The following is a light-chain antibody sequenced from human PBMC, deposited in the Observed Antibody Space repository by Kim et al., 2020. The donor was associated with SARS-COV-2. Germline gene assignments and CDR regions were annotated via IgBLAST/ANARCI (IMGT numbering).Light chain of an antibody. J-gene: IGLJ3*02. V-gene: IGLV2-14*03. Sequence: QSALTQPASVSGSPGQSITISCTGTSSGIGGYNYVSWYQQHPGKDPKLMIYDVSNRPSGISNRFSGSKSGNTASLTISGLQAEDEADYYCSSYTSSSTRVFGGGTQLTVL. CDR3: SSYTSSSTRV. CDR2: DVS. CDR1: SSGIGGYNY.